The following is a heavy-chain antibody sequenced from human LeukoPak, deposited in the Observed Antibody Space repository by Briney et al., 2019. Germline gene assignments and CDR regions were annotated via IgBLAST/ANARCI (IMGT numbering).Heavy chain of an antibody. Sequence: TGGSLRLSCATSGFTFSDHYMDWVRQAPGKGLEWVGRTRKKGKSYSTEYAASVKGRFTMSRDDSKDSVYLQMDSLKIEDTVVYHCVRVGPYSIDAFDLWGPGTLVTVSS. CDR2: TRKKGKSYST. J-gene: IGHJ3*01. CDR3: VRVGPYSIDAFDL. V-gene: IGHV3-72*01. CDR1: GFTFSDHY. D-gene: IGHD1-26*01.